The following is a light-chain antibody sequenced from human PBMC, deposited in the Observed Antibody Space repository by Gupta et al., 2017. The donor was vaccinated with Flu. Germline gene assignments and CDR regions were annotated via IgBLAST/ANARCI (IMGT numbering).Light chain of an antibody. J-gene: IGLJ3*02. V-gene: IGLV1-40*01. Sequence: QSVLTQPPSGSGAPGQRVTISCTGSSSNIGAGYDVHWYQQLPGPAPNLLIYGNSNRPSGVPDRFSGSKSGTSASLAITGLQAEDEADYYCQSYDSSLSGSVFGGGTKLTVL. CDR1: SSNIGAGYD. CDR2: GNS. CDR3: QSYDSSLSGSV.